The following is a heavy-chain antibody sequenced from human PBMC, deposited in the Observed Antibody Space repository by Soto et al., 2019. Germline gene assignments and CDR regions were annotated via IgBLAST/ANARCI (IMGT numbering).Heavy chain of an antibody. V-gene: IGHV1-18*01. CDR3: ARDRYDTTNGYPLGADY. Sequence: QVPLVQSGAEVKKPGASVKVSCKASDFNSLSYGFSWVRQAPGQGLEWMGCISGPNGNTNYALKFQGRVTMTTDTSTNTGYMELRSLRSDDTAVYFCARDRYDTTNGYPLGADYWGQGTLVTVSS. J-gene: IGHJ4*02. CDR1: DFNSLSYG. CDR2: ISGPNGNT. D-gene: IGHD2-8*01.